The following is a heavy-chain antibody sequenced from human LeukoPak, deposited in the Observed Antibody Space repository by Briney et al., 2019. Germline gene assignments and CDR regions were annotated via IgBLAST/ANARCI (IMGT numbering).Heavy chain of an antibody. Sequence: SETLSLTCAVYGGSFSGYYWSWIRQPPGKGLEWIGEINHSGSTNYNPSLKSRVTISVDTSKNQFSLKLSSVTAADTAVYYCARSLYYFGSGSFDIWGQGTMVTVSS. CDR1: GGSFSGYY. J-gene: IGHJ3*02. CDR2: INHSGST. CDR3: ARSLYYFGSGSFDI. D-gene: IGHD3-10*01. V-gene: IGHV4-34*01.